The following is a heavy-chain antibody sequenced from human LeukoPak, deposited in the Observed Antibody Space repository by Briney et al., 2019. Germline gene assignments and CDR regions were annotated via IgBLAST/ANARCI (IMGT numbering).Heavy chain of an antibody. J-gene: IGHJ4*02. D-gene: IGHD6-6*01. CDR3: AREWGSSSSGFDY. CDR2: IYYSGST. Sequence: PSETLSLTCTVSGGSISSYYWSWIRQPPGKGLEWIGYIYYSGSTNYNPSLKSRVTISVDTSKNQFSLKLSSVTAADTAVYYCAREWGSSSSGFDYWGQGTLVTVSS. CDR1: GGSISSYY. V-gene: IGHV4-59*01.